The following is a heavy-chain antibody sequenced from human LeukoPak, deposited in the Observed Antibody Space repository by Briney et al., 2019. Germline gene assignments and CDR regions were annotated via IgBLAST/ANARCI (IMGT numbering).Heavy chain of an antibody. CDR2: ISSSSSII. CDR1: GFTFSSYS. Sequence: GGSLRLSCAASGFTFSSYSINWVRQAPGKGLEWVSYISSSSSIIYYADSVKGRFTISRDNAKNSLYLQMNSLRDEDTAVYYCAREVYSSGWSSFDYWGQGTLVTVSS. CDR3: AREVYSSGWSSFDY. D-gene: IGHD6-19*01. V-gene: IGHV3-48*02. J-gene: IGHJ4*02.